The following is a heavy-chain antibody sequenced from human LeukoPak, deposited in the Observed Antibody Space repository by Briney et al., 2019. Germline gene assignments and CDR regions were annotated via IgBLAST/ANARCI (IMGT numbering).Heavy chain of an antibody. J-gene: IGHJ5*02. CDR3: ARGQVPTARGYNWFDP. D-gene: IGHD2-2*01. CDR1: GWSFNDYY. Sequence: SETLSLTCAVYGWSFNDYYWNWIRQPPGKGLEWIGEINARGDTNYNPSLKSRVTISVDTSKKQFSLRLTSMIAADTALYYCARGQVPTARGYNWFDPWGQGTLVTVSS. CDR2: INARGDT. V-gene: IGHV4-34*01.